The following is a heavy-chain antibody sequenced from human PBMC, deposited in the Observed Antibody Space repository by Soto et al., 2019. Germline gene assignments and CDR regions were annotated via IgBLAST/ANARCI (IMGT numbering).Heavy chain of an antibody. V-gene: IGHV1-2*04. CDR1: GYTFTGYY. Sequence: ASVKVSCKASGYTFTGYYMHWVRQAPGQGLEWMGWINPNSGGTNYAQKFQGWVTMTRDTSISTAYMELSRPRSDDTAVYYCARGARHEVTRPNCSGGSCYSPRPVSTTTKIFDYWGQGTLVTVSS. CDR2: INPNSGGT. D-gene: IGHD2-15*01. CDR3: ARGARHEVTRPNCSGGSCYSPRPVSTTTKIFDY. J-gene: IGHJ4*02.